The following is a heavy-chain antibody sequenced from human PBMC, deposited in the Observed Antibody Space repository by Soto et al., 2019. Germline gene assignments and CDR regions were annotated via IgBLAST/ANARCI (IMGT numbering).Heavy chain of an antibody. Sequence: SETLSLTCTVSGGSISSYYWSWIRQPAGKGLEWIGRIYTSGSTNYNTSLKSRITMSVDTSKNQFSLKLSSVTAADTAVYYGARGYRDDSSGELDYWGQGTLVTVSS. J-gene: IGHJ4*02. D-gene: IGHD3-22*01. CDR2: IYTSGST. CDR3: ARGYRDDSSGELDY. CDR1: GGSISSYY. V-gene: IGHV4-4*07.